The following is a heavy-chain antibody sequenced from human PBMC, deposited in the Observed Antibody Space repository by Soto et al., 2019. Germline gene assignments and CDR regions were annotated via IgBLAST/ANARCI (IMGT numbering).Heavy chain of an antibody. D-gene: IGHD3-10*01. CDR3: ARHVAWFGELGGDYYYMDV. V-gene: IGHV5-51*01. CDR2: IYPGDSDT. Sequence: GESLKISCKGSGYSFTSYWIGWVRQMPGKGLEWMGIIYPGDSDTRYSPSFQGQVTISADKSISTAYLQWSSLKASDTAMYYCARHVAWFGELGGDYYYMDVWGKGTTVTVSS. CDR1: GYSFTSYW. J-gene: IGHJ6*03.